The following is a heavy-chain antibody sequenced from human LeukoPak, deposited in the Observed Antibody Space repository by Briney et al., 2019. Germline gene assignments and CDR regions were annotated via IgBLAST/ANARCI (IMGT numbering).Heavy chain of an antibody. D-gene: IGHD5-12*01. CDR3: GRGARPPHYYYYMDV. CDR1: GGTFNSYG. Sequence: SVKVSCKASGGTFNSYGIIWARQAPGQGLEWMGGIIPILGTANYAQKFQGRVTITADKSTSTAYMELSSLRSEDTAVYYCGRGARPPHYYYYMDVWGKGTTVTVSS. J-gene: IGHJ6*03. V-gene: IGHV1-69*10. CDR2: IIPILGTA.